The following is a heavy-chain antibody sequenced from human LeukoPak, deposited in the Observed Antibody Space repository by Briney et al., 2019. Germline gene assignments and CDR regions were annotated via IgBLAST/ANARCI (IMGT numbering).Heavy chain of an antibody. Sequence: SETLSLTCTVSGGSISSYYWSWIRQPPGKGLEWIGYIYYSGSTNYNPSLKSRVTISVDTSRNQFSLKLSSVTAADTAMYYCARDRWFDPWGQGTLVTVSS. CDR3: ARDRWFDP. V-gene: IGHV4-59*01. CDR2: IYYSGST. J-gene: IGHJ5*02. CDR1: GGSISSYY.